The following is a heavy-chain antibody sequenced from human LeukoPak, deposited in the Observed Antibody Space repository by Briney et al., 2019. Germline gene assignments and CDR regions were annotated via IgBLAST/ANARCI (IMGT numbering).Heavy chain of an antibody. V-gene: IGHV3-20*04. CDR1: GFPHDLHG. Sequence: GGSLRLSCAASGFPHDLHGLSWARQPPGEAREGFSTLNWSGGRTGPAASVKGRFTISSDNDQNSPYLQMSNLSAHDTALYCCARVSDISVAAYFGYWGQGTLVTASS. CDR3: ARVSDISVAAYFGY. CDR2: LNWSGGRT. J-gene: IGHJ4*02. D-gene: IGHD6-19*01.